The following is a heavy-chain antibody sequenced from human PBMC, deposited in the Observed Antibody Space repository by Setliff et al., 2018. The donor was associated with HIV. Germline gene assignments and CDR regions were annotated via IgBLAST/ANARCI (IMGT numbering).Heavy chain of an antibody. V-gene: IGHV1-46*01. CDR1: GYKFTSYY. CDR2: INPSIVST. J-gene: IGHJ4*02. D-gene: IGHD6-6*01. Sequence: RASVKVSCKASGYKFTSYYIHWVRQAPGQGLEWMGIINPSIVSTTYAEKFQFRLTITADESTNTAYMELSSLKSEDTAVYYCARDPTGGAARFDYWGQGTLVTVSS. CDR3: ARDPTGGAARFDY.